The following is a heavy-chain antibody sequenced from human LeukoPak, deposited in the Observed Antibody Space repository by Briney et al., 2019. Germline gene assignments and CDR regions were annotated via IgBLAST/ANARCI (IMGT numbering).Heavy chain of an antibody. CDR2: ISSSRNYI. V-gene: IGHV3-21*01. Sequence: GGSLRLSCAASGFTFSSYSMNWVRQAPGKGLEWVSYISSSRNYIFYEDSVKGRFTISRDNAKNSLYLQMNSLRAEDTAVYYCARDPYYYDSSGYYGEGFDYWGQGTLVTVSS. CDR1: GFTFSSYS. D-gene: IGHD3-22*01. J-gene: IGHJ4*02. CDR3: ARDPYYYDSSGYYGEGFDY.